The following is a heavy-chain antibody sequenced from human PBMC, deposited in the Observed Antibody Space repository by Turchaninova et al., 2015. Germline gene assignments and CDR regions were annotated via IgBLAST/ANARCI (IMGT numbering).Heavy chain of an antibody. J-gene: IGHJ5*02. CDR1: WFSLSNARVG. V-gene: IGHV2-26*01. Sequence: QVTLKDSGPVLVKPTETLTLTCIVSWFSLSNARVGVRWIRQPPGNALEWLAHVFSNDKKSYTTSLKSRLTISKGTSTSQVVLTMTNMGPVDTATYYCARIGDYDVRSGRGRWFDPWGQGTLVTVSS. CDR2: VFSNDKK. CDR3: ARIGDYDVRSGRGRWFDP. D-gene: IGHD3-3*01.